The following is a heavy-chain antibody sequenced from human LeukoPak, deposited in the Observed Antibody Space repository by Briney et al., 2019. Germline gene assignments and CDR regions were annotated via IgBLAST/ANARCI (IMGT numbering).Heavy chain of an antibody. CDR1: GYTFTSYG. D-gene: IGHD3-10*01. CDR2: ISAYNGNT. CDR3: ARDLRYYGSGSYSAFYI. V-gene: IGHV1-18*01. J-gene: IGHJ3*02. Sequence: ASVKVSCKASGYTFTSYGISSVRQAPGQGLEWMGWISAYNGNTNYAQKLQGRVTMTTDTSTSTAYMELRSLRSDDTAVYYCARDLRYYGSGSYSAFYIWGQGTMVTVSS.